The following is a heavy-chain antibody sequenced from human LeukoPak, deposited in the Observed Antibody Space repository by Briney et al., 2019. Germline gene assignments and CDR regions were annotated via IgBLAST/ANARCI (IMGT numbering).Heavy chain of an antibody. J-gene: IGHJ4*01. Sequence: QPGSSLRLSCAASGFTFSRNVMHWVRQAPGRGLEWVALISYDGNNKFYADSVKGRFTISRDNSKNTLYLQMNNLRAEDTAVYYCAKGDLGFGRFYFDYWGHGNLVTVSP. CDR2: ISYDGNNK. D-gene: IGHD3-16*01. CDR1: GFTFSRNV. CDR3: AKGDLGFGRFYFDY. V-gene: IGHV3-30*07.